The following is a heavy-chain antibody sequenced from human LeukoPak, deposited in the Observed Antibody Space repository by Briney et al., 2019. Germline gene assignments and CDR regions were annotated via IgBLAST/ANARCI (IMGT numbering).Heavy chain of an antibody. J-gene: IGHJ4*02. CDR2: INSDGSIT. CDR3: ASRDYTSSKY. CDR1: GFAFSRYW. V-gene: IGHV3-74*01. D-gene: IGHD2-2*02. Sequence: GGSLRLSCAASGFAFSRYWMHWVRQAPGKGLVWVSDINSDGSITRYADCVKGRFTISRDNAKNTLNLQMNSLRAEDTAVYYCASRDYTSSKYWGQGTLVTVSS.